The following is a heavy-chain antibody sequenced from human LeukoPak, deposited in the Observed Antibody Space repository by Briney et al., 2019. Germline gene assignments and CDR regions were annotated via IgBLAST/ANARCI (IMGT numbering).Heavy chain of an antibody. D-gene: IGHD6-19*01. J-gene: IGHJ3*02. Sequence: GGSLRLSCAASGFTFSSYAMNWGRPAPGKGLEWVSAISGSGGSTYYADSVKGRFTISRDNSKNTLSLQMNSLKTEDTAVYYCTTGIGIAVAAETAFDIWGQGTMVTVSS. V-gene: IGHV3-23*01. CDR1: GFTFSSYA. CDR3: TTGIGIAVAAETAFDI. CDR2: ISGSGGST.